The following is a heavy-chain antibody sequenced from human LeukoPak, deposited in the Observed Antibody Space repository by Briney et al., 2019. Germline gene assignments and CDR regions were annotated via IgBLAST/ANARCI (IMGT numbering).Heavy chain of an antibody. Sequence: GGSLRLSCAASGFTFSGSAMHWVRQASGKGLEWVGRIRSKANSYATAYAASVKGRFTISRDDSKNTAYLQMNSLKTEDTAVYYCTRVPLYGDYGDYCAEGGPGTLL. V-gene: IGHV3-73*01. CDR2: IRSKANSYAT. CDR1: GFTFSGSA. D-gene: IGHD4-17*01. J-gene: IGHJ4*02. CDR3: TRVPLYGDYGDYCAE.